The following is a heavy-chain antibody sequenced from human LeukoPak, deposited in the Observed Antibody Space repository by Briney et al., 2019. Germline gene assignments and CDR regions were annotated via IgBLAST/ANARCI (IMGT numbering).Heavy chain of an antibody. CDR2: ISYDGSNK. Sequence: GGSLRLSCAASGFTFSSYGMHWVRQAPGKGLEWVAVISYDGSNKYYADSVKGRFTISRDNSKNTLYLQMNSLRAEDTAVYYCAREGTGPVLYVGGWGHGTLVPVAA. D-gene: IGHD3-10*02. V-gene: IGHV3-30*03. J-gene: IGHJ4*01. CDR3: AREGTGPVLYVGG. CDR1: GFTFSSYG.